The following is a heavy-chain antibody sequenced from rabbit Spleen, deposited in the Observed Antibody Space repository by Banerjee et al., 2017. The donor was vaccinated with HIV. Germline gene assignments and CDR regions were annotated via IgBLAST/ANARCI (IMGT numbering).Heavy chain of an antibody. J-gene: IGHJ6*01. Sequence: EQVEESGGDLVKPEGSLTLTCTASGFSFSISSYICWVRQAPGKGLEWIACIDAGSSTFTYFATWAKGRFTISKTSSTTVTLQMTRLTAADTATYFCARDTSSSFSSYGMDLWGPGTLVTVS. D-gene: IGHD1-1*01. CDR2: IDAGSSTFT. CDR1: GFSFSISSY. V-gene: IGHV1S45*01. CDR3: ARDTSSSFSSYGMDL.